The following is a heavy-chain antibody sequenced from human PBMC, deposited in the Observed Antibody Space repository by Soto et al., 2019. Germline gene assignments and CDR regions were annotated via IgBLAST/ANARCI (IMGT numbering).Heavy chain of an antibody. V-gene: IGHV4-59*01. CDR2: IYYSGST. CDR3: ARDLGIPLYYDSSQHDAFDI. D-gene: IGHD3-22*01. CDR1: GGSISSYY. Sequence: SETLSLSCTVSGGSISSYYWSWIRQPPGKGLEWIGYIYYSGSTNYNPSLQGRVTMTTDTSTSTAYMELRSLRSDDTAVYYCARDLGIPLYYDSSQHDAFDIWGQGTMVTVSS. J-gene: IGHJ3*02.